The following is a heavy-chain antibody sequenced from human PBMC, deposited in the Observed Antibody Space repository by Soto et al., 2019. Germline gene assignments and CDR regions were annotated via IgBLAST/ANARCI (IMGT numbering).Heavy chain of an antibody. CDR1: GFTFSSYS. Sequence: GGSLRLSCAASGFTFSSYSMSWVRQAPGKGLEWVAVISYDGSNKYYADSVKGRFTISRDNSKNTLYLQMNSLRAEDTAVYYCAREEIMMAGFDYWGQGTLVTVSS. CDR2: ISYDGSNK. J-gene: IGHJ4*02. CDR3: AREEIMMAGFDY. D-gene: IGHD3-16*01. V-gene: IGHV3-30-3*01.